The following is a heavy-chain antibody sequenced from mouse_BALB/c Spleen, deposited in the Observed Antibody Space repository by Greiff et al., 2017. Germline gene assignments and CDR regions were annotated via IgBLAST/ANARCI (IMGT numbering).Heavy chain of an antibody. CDR2: ISSGGSYT. V-gene: IGHV5-9-3*01. CDR3: ARPYDSYYAMDY. Sequence: VQLVESGGGLVKPGGSLKLSCAASGFTFSSYAMSWVRQTPEKRLEWVATISSGGSYTYYPDSVKGRFTISRDNAKNTLYLQMSSLRSEDTAMYYCARPYDSYYAMDYWGQGTSVTVSS. D-gene: IGHD2-4*01. J-gene: IGHJ4*01. CDR1: GFTFSSYA.